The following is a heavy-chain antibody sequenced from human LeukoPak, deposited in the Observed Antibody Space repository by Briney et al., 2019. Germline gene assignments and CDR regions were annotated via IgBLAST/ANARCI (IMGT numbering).Heavy chain of an antibody. Sequence: GESLKISCKGSGYSFTSYWIGWVRQMPGKGLEWMGIIYPGDSDTRYSPSFQGQVTISADKSISTAYLQWSSLKASDTAMYSCARRRAAAEPNWFDPWGPGTLVNVSS. CDR3: ARRRAAAEPNWFDP. CDR1: GYSFTSYW. D-gene: IGHD6-13*01. V-gene: IGHV5-51*01. CDR2: IYPGDSDT. J-gene: IGHJ5*02.